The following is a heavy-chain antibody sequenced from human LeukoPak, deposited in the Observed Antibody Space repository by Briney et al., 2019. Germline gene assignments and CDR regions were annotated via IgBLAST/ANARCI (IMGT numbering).Heavy chain of an antibody. CDR1: GGTFSSYA. J-gene: IGHJ3*02. D-gene: IGHD3-3*01. V-gene: IGHV1-69*06. Sequence: ASVKVSRKASGGTFSSYAISWVRQAPGQGLEWMGGIIPIFGTANYAQKFQGRVTITADKSTSTAYMELSSLRSEDTAVYYCARSKLGANYDFWSGCLNAFDIWGQGTMVTVSS. CDR3: ARSKLGANYDFWSGCLNAFDI. CDR2: IIPIFGTA.